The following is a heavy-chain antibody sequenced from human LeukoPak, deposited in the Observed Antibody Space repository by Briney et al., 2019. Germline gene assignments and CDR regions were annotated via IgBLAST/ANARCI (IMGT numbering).Heavy chain of an antibody. CDR3: ASTTVINEVDY. CDR2: IIPIFGTA. V-gene: IGHV1-69*06. CDR1: GGTFSSYA. Sequence: ASVKVSCKASGGTFSSYAISWVRQAPGQGLEWMGRIIPIFGTANYAQKFQGRVTITADKSTSTAYMELSSLRSEDTAVYYCASTTVINEVDYWGQGTLVAVSS. J-gene: IGHJ4*02. D-gene: IGHD4-17*01.